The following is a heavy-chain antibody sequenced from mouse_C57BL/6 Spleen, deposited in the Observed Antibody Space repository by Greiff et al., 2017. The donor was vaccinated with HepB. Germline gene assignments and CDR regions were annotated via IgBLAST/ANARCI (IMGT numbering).Heavy chain of an antibody. Sequence: VQLQQPGAELVMPGASVKLSCKASGYTFTSYWMHWVKQRPGQGLEWIGEIDPSDSYTNYNQKFKGKSTLTVDKSSSTSYMQLSSLTSEDSAVYYCARQAQATTYAMDYWGQGTSVTVSS. CDR3: ARQAQATTYAMDY. V-gene: IGHV1-69*01. CDR2: IDPSDSYT. CDR1: GYTFTSYW. D-gene: IGHD3-2*02. J-gene: IGHJ4*01.